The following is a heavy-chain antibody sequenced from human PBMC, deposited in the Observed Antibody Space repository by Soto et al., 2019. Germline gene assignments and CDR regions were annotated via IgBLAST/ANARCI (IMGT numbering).Heavy chain of an antibody. D-gene: IGHD3-3*01. CDR1: GDSISNYY. CDR3: TTGLTIFGVVISSGDY. Sequence: PSETLSLTCTVSGDSISNYYWSWIRQPPGKGLEWIGYMYHSGTTNYNPSLTSRVTISIDTSKNQFSLRLSSVTAADTAVYYCTTGLTIFGVVISSGDYWGQGILVTVSS. J-gene: IGHJ4*02. CDR2: MYHSGTT. V-gene: IGHV4-59*01.